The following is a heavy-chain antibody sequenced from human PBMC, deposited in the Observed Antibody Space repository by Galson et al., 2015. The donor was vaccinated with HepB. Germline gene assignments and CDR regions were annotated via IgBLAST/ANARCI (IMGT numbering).Heavy chain of an antibody. CDR1: GFTFSNYA. D-gene: IGHD6-13*01. CDR2: ISYDGSNE. Sequence: SLRLSCAASGFTFSNYAIHWVRQAPGKGLEWVAVISYDGSNEYYADSVKGRFTFSRDNAKNTLCLQMNSLRAEDTAVYYCARDSIAAAINYYYYMDGWGKGTTVTVSS. J-gene: IGHJ6*03. V-gene: IGHV3-30*03. CDR3: ARDSIAAAINYYYYMDG.